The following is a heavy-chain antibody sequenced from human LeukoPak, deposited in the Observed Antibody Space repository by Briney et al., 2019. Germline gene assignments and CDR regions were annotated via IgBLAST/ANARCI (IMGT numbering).Heavy chain of an antibody. CDR1: GYTFTGYY. J-gene: IGHJ1*01. V-gene: IGHV1-2*02. CDR3: ASRAYGGNSPEYFQH. CDR2: LSPNSGDT. Sequence: GASVKVSCKASGYTFTGYYMHWVRQAPGQELEWMGWLSPNSGDTKFAQKFQGRVTMTRDTSISTAYMELSRLRSDDTAVYYCASRAYGGNSPEYFQHWGQGTLVTVSS. D-gene: IGHD4-23*01.